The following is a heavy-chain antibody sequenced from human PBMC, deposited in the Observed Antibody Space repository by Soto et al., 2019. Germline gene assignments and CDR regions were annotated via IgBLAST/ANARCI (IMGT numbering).Heavy chain of an antibody. D-gene: IGHD4-4*01. V-gene: IGHV3-30-3*01. Sequence: QVQLVESGGGVVQPGRSLRLSCAASGFTFSSYAMHWVRQAPGKGLEWVAVISYDGSNKYYADSVKGRFTISRDNSKNTLYLQMNSLRAEDTAVYYCARDISHTVGRYYYYYGMDVWGQGTTVTVSS. CDR3: ARDISHTVGRYYYYYGMDV. CDR1: GFTFSSYA. J-gene: IGHJ6*02. CDR2: ISYDGSNK.